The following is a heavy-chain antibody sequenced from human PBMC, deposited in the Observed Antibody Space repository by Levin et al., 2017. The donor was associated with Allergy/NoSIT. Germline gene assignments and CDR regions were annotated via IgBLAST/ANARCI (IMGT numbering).Heavy chain of an antibody. Sequence: SETLSLTCAVYGGSFSGYYWSWIRQPPGKGLEWIGEINHSGSTNYNPSLKSRVTISVDTSKNQFSLKLSSVTAADTAVYYCARGRQYSYDYIWGSYRKGGADFDYWGQGTLVTVSS. J-gene: IGHJ4*02. V-gene: IGHV4-34*01. CDR3: ARGRQYSYDYIWGSYRKGGADFDY. D-gene: IGHD3-16*02. CDR1: GGSFSGYY. CDR2: INHSGST.